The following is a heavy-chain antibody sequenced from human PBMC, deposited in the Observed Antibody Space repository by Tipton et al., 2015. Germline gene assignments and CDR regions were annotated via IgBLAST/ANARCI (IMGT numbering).Heavy chain of an antibody. CDR2: IKQDGSEK. J-gene: IGHJ6*02. V-gene: IGHV3-7*01. CDR1: GFTFSAYW. Sequence: SLRLSCAASGFTFSAYWMTWVRQAPGKGLEWVANIKQDGSEKFYVDSVRGRFTISRDNANNSLFLQMNSLRAEDTAVYYCARDGKTYYDFWSGWMDVWGQGTAVTVSS. CDR3: ARDGKTYYDFWSGWMDV. D-gene: IGHD3-3*01.